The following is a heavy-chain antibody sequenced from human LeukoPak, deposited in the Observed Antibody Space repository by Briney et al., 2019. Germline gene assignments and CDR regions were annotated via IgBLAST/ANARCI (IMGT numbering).Heavy chain of an antibody. Sequence: ASVKVSCKASGGTFSSYAINWVRQAPGQGLEWMGRIIPIFGIANYAQKFQGRVTITADKSTSTAYMELSSLRSEDTAVYYCAREWELNYYDSSGYYSYYFDYWGQGTLVTVSS. CDR3: AREWELNYYDSSGYYSYYFDY. CDR2: IIPIFGIA. V-gene: IGHV1-69*04. CDR1: GGTFSSYA. D-gene: IGHD3-22*01. J-gene: IGHJ4*02.